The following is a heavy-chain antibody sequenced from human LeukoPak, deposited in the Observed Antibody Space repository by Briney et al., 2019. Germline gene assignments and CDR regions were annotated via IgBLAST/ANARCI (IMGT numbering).Heavy chain of an antibody. CDR1: GGSFSGYY. V-gene: IGHV4-34*01. J-gene: IGHJ5*02. Sequence: PSETLSLTCAVYGGSFSGYYWSWIRQPPGKGLEWIGEINHSGSTNYNPSLKSRVTISVDTSKNQFSLKLSSVTAADTAVYYCARVSIRSWFDPWGQGTLVTVSS. CDR2: INHSGST. D-gene: IGHD2-21*01. CDR3: ARVSIRSWFDP.